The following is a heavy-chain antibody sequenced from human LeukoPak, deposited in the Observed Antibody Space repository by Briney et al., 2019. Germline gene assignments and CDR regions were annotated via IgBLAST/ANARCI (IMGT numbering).Heavy chain of an antibody. Sequence: GASVKVSCKASGYTFTGYYMHWVRQAPGQGLEWMGWINPKSGGTNYAQNFQGRVTMTRDTSISTAYMELNRLRSDDTAVYYCARGADGGYNGVPGLIDSWGQGTLVTVSS. CDR1: GYTFTGYY. CDR3: ARGADGGYNGVPGLIDS. CDR2: INPKSGGT. V-gene: IGHV1-2*02. J-gene: IGHJ4*02. D-gene: IGHD5-24*01.